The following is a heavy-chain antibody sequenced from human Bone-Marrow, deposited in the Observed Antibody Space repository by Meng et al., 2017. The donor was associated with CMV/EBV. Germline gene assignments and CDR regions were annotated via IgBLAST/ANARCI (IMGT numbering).Heavy chain of an antibody. V-gene: IGHV3-15*01. CDR2: IKSKTDGGTT. D-gene: IGHD5-18*01. Sequence: GESLKISCAASGFTFSNAWMSWVRQAPGKGLEWVGRIKSKTDGGTTDYAAPVKGRFTISRDDSKNTLYLQMNSLKTEDTAVHYCTTVLSSYGSYFDYWGQGTLVTVSS. J-gene: IGHJ4*02. CDR1: GFTFSNAW. CDR3: TTVLSSYGSYFDY.